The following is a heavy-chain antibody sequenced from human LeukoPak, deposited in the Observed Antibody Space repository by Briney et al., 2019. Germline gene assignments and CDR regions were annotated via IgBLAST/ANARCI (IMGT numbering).Heavy chain of an antibody. V-gene: IGHV1-69*05. CDR2: IIPIFGTA. CDR1: GGTFSSYA. CDR3: ARVSDSSSPGYYYYMDV. Sequence: SVKVSCKASGGTFSSYAISWVRQAPGQGLEWMGGIIPIFGTANYAQKFQGRVTITTDESTSTAYMELSSLRSEDTAVYYCARVSDSSSPGYYYYMDVWGKGTTVTVSS. D-gene: IGHD6-6*01. J-gene: IGHJ6*03.